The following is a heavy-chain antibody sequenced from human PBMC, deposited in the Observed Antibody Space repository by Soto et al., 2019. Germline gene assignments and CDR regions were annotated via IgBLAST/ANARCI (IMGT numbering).Heavy chain of an antibody. J-gene: IGHJ5*02. CDR2: IYDSGST. V-gene: IGHV4-59*01. Sequence: PSETLSLTCTVSGGSISSYYWSWIRQPPGKGLEWIGYIYDSGSTNYNPSLKSRVTISVDTSKNQFSLKLSSVTAADTAVYYCARQASGYYYGWFDPWGQGTLVTVSS. CDR3: ARQASGYYYGWFDP. D-gene: IGHD3-22*01. CDR1: GGSISSYY.